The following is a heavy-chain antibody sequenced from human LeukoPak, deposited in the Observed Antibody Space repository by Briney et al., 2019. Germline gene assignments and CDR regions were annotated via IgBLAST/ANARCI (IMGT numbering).Heavy chain of an antibody. Sequence: SETLSLTCTVSGGSISSGSYYWSWIRQPAGKGLEWIGRIYTSGSTNYNPSLKSRVTISVDTSKNQFSLKLSSVTAADTAVYYCARDLPTPDSSGYYRDYWGQGTLVTVSS. D-gene: IGHD3-22*01. CDR1: GGSISSGSYY. J-gene: IGHJ4*02. CDR3: ARDLPTPDSSGYYRDY. V-gene: IGHV4-61*02. CDR2: IYTSGST.